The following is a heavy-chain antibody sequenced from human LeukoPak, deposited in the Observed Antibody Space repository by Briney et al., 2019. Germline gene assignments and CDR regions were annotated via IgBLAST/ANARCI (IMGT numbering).Heavy chain of an antibody. CDR2: ISSKGDSE. V-gene: IGHV3-30*03. J-gene: IGHJ3*02. D-gene: IGHD3-22*01. CDR3: VRAGSSSGHCDNFDM. CDR1: GFTFSISV. Sequence: PGGSLRLSCAASGFTFSISVMHWVRQAPGKGLEWVAGISSKGDSEHYADSVKGRFTISRDNSKNMLFLLMNSLRPEDTAVYYCVRAGSSSGHCDNFDMWGQGTVITVSS.